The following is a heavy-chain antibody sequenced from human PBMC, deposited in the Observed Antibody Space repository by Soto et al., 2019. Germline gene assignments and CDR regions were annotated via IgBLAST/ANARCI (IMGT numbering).Heavy chain of an antibody. CDR3: AFRALHGGSYWDGGYHDY. V-gene: IGHV2-5*02. CDR2: IYWDDDK. CDR1: GFSLHTSGVG. D-gene: IGHD2-15*01. Sequence: QITLRESGPPRVRPTQTLSLTCTFSGFSLHTSGVGVGWIRQPPGKALEWLALIYWDDDKRHSPSRTSRHSITKATSENHAVLTMSYTDPVATATYSWAFRALHGGSYWDGGYHDYGGQVTLVTVSS. J-gene: IGHJ4*03.